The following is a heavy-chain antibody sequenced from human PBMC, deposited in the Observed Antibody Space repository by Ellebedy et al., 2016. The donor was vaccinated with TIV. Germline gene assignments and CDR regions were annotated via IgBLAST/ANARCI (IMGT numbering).Heavy chain of an antibody. CDR2: INHRGGT. V-gene: IGHV4-4*02. CDR1: GDSISSSSW. CDR3: ARYYNALDV. Sequence: SETLSLXXAVSGDSISSSSWWSWVRQPPGKGLEWIGEINHRGGTNQNPSLKSRVTISVDTSKKQFSLSLTSVTAADTALYYCARYYNALDVWGQGTTVTVSS. J-gene: IGHJ6*02.